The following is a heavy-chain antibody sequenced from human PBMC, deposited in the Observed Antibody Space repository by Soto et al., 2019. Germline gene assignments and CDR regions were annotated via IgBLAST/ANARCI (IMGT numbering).Heavy chain of an antibody. D-gene: IGHD3-10*01. V-gene: IGHV3-30*18. J-gene: IGHJ4*02. Sequence: QVQLVESGGGVVQPGRSLRLSCAASGFTFSSYGMHWVRQAPGKGLEWVAVISYDGSNKYYADSVKGRFTISRDNSKNPLYLQINSLRAEDTAVYYCEKERLSPGGVLLWFGEFDYWGQGTLVTVSS. CDR3: EKERLSPGGVLLWFGEFDY. CDR2: ISYDGSNK. CDR1: GFTFSSYG.